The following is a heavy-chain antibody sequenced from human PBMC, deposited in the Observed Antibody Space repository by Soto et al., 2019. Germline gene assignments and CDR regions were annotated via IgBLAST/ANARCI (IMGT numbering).Heavy chain of an antibody. CDR1: GFGFDGYD. Sequence: EVQLVESGGGLVQPGGSLRLSCAASGFGFDGYDMHWVRQAPGKNLEWVAAISTAGDTYYLGSVKGRFTISREDAKNSLSLQMNSLRVGDTAVYYWGRGGDRFDGMDVWGQGTTVTVSS. CDR2: ISTAGDT. CDR3: GRGGDRFDGMDV. V-gene: IGHV3-13*01. J-gene: IGHJ6*02. D-gene: IGHD3-16*01.